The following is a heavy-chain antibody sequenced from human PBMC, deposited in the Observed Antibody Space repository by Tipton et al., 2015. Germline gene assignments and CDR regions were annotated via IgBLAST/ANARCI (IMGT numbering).Heavy chain of an antibody. D-gene: IGHD1-26*01. CDR3: ARGRSGTYSFDY. CDR1: GGSISSGGYY. CDR2: IYYSGST. J-gene: IGHJ4*02. V-gene: IGHV4-31*03. Sequence: TLSLTCTVSGGSISSGGYYWSWIRQHPGKGLEWIGYIYYSGSTYYNPSLQSRLTISVDTSKNHFSLKLGSVTAADTAVYYCARGRSGTYSFDYWGQGTLVTVSS.